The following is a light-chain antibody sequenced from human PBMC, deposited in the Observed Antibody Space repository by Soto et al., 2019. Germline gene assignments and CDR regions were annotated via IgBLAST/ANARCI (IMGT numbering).Light chain of an antibody. J-gene: IGKJ5*01. Sequence: EIVMTQSPGTLSVSPGERATLSCRASQSVSSYLARYQQKPGQAPRLLIYDASNRATGIPARFSGSGSGTDFTLTISGLEPEDFAVYYCQQRSNWPITFGQGTRLENK. CDR1: QSVSSY. V-gene: IGKV3-11*01. CDR2: DAS. CDR3: QQRSNWPIT.